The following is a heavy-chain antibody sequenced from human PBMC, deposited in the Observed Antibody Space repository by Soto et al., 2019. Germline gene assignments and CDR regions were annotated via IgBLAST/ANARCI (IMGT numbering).Heavy chain of an antibody. V-gene: IGHV1-46*01. CDR2: INPSGGST. Sequence: GASVKVSCKASGYTFTSYYMHWVRQAPGQGLEWMGIINPSGGSTSYAQKFQGRVTMTRDTSTSTVYMELSSLRSEDTAVYYCARSKRITIFGVVIIYFDYWGQGTLVTVSS. CDR1: GYTFTSYY. CDR3: ARSKRITIFGVVIIYFDY. J-gene: IGHJ4*02. D-gene: IGHD3-3*01.